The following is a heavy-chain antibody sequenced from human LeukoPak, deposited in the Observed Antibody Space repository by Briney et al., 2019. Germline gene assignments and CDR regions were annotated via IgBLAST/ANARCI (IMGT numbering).Heavy chain of an antibody. CDR1: GYTFTSYG. CDR2: ISAYNGNT. J-gene: IGHJ5*02. V-gene: IGHV1-18*01. CDR3: ARDMLGVWSSTSLGYNWFDP. Sequence: ASVKVSCKASGYTFTSYGISWVRQAPGQGLEWMGWISAYNGNTNYAQKLQGRVTMTTDTSTSTAYMELRSLRSDDTAVYYCARDMLGVWSSTSLGYNWFDPWGQGTLVTVSS. D-gene: IGHD2-2*01.